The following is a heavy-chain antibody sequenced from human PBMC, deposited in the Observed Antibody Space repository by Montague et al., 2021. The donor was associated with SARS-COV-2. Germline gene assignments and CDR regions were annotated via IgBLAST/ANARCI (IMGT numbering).Heavy chain of an antibody. J-gene: IGHJ2*01. D-gene: IGHD3-22*01. CDR3: ARSPEPIIILIITSLNWYFDL. CDR1: GGSISSGGYY. Sequence: TLSLTCTVSGGSISSGGYYWSWIRQHPGKGLEWIGYIYYSGSTYYNPSLKSRVTISVDTSKNQFSLKMSSVTAADTAVYHCARSPEPIIILIITSLNWYFDLWGRGTLVTVSS. CDR2: IYYSGST. V-gene: IGHV4-31*03.